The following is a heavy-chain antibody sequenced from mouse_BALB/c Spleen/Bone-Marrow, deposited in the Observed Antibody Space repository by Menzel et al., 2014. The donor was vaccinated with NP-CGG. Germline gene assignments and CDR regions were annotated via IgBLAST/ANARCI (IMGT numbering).Heavy chain of an antibody. CDR3: ARSGGNWNFDV. D-gene: IGHD2-1*01. Sequence: QVQLQQSGAELVRPGTSVKVSCKASGYAFTNYSIEWVKQRPGQGLEWIGMINPGSGGTNYNEKFKGKATLTADKSSSTAYMQLSSLTSDDSAVYFCARSGGNWNFDVWGAGTTVTVSS. V-gene: IGHV1-54*01. CDR1: GYAFTNYS. J-gene: IGHJ1*01. CDR2: INPGSGGT.